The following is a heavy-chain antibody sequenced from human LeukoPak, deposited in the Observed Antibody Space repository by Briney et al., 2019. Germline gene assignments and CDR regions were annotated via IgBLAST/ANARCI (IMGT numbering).Heavy chain of an antibody. Sequence: SVKVSCKASGGTFSSCAISWVRQAPGQGLEWMGRIIPIFGTANYAQKFQGRVTITTDESTSTAYMELSSLRSEDTAVYYCARATVAGTELFDYWGPGTLVTVSS. CDR1: GGTFSSCA. V-gene: IGHV1-69*05. CDR2: IIPIFGTA. CDR3: ARATVAGTELFDY. J-gene: IGHJ4*02. D-gene: IGHD6-19*01.